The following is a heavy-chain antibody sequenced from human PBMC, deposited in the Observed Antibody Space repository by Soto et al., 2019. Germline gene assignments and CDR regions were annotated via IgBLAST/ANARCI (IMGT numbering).Heavy chain of an antibody. D-gene: IGHD4-17*01. CDR1: GGSVNNADYF. CDR2: IYYSGST. CDR3: ARDADYGGSRGGMDV. J-gene: IGHJ6*02. Sequence: QVRLEESGPGLVKPSETLSLICSVSGGSVNNADYFWSWIRHHPENGLEWIGYIYYSGSTRYNPSFKTRATLSIYTSKNQFSLRLNSVTVADTAVYFCARDADYGGSRGGMDVWGRGTTVTV. V-gene: IGHV4-31*03.